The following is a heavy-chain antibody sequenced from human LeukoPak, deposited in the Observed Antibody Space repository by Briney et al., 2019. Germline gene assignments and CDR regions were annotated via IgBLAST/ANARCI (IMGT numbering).Heavy chain of an antibody. J-gene: IGHJ4*02. Sequence: GGSLRLSCAASGFTVRSNYMSWFRQAPGKGLEWASVIYNDGRTYYADSVKGRFIISKDISKNTPYLQMNNLRADDTAVYYCARESGYAVGDFWGRGTLVTVSS. V-gene: IGHV3-53*01. CDR1: GFTVRSNY. CDR2: IYNDGRT. D-gene: IGHD5-12*01. CDR3: ARESGYAVGDF.